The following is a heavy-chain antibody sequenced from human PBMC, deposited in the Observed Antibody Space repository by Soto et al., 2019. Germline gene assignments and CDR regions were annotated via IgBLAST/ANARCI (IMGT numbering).Heavy chain of an antibody. Sequence: GESLKISCAASGFTFSSYWMSWVRQAPGKGLEWVANIKQDGSEKYYVDSVKGRFTISRDNAKNSLYLQMNSLRAEDTAVYYCARANWEGGKAFDIWGQGTMVTVSS. CDR3: ARANWEGGKAFDI. J-gene: IGHJ3*02. CDR1: GFTFSSYW. V-gene: IGHV3-7*01. D-gene: IGHD7-27*01. CDR2: IKQDGSEK.